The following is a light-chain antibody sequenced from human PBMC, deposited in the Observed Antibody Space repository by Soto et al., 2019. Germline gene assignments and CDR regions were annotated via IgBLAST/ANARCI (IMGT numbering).Light chain of an antibody. Sequence: DIQMTQAPSAMSASVGDRVTITCRASQDSSSYLAWFQQKPGKVPKRLIYAASSLQSGVPARFSGSGSRTEFTLTIRSLQPEDFATYYCLKHKSYPRNFGGGTKVEIK. CDR1: QDSSSY. V-gene: IGKV1-17*03. CDR2: AAS. J-gene: IGKJ4*01. CDR3: LKHKSYPRN.